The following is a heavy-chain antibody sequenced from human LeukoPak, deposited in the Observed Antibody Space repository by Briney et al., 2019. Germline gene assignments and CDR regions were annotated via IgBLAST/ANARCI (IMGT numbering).Heavy chain of an antibody. V-gene: IGHV3-23*01. Sequence: GGSLRLSCAASGFTFSSYAMSWVRQAPGRGLEWVSAISGSGGSTYYVDSVKGRFTISRGNSKNTLYLQMNSLRAEDTAVYYCAIAFTIFGGAIDYWGQGTLVTVSS. D-gene: IGHD3-3*01. CDR2: ISGSGGST. J-gene: IGHJ4*02. CDR3: AIAFTIFGGAIDY. CDR1: GFTFSSYA.